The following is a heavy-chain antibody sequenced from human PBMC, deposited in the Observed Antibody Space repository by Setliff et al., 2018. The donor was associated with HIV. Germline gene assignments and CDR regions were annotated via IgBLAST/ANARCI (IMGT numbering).Heavy chain of an antibody. J-gene: IGHJ4*02. D-gene: IGHD2-15*01. CDR2: INSDGSST. CDR3: ARARGGNSEWSY. Sequence: PGGSLRLSCAASGFTFSSYWMHWVRQVPGKGLVWVSRINSDGSSTTYADFVKGRFTISRDNAKNTLYLQMNSLRAEDTDVYSCARARGGNSEWSYWGQGTLVTVSS. V-gene: IGHV3-74*03. CDR1: GFTFSSYW.